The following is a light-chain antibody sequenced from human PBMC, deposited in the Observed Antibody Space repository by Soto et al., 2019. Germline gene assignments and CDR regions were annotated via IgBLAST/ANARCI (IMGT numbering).Light chain of an antibody. J-gene: IGKJ1*01. CDR1: QGIRND. CDR3: LQDYNYPRT. V-gene: IGKV1-6*01. Sequence: AIQMTQSPSSLSASVGDRVTITFRASQGIRNDLGWYQQKPGKAPKLLIYAASSLQSGVPSRFSGSGSGTDFTLTISSLQPEDFATDYCLQDYNYPRTFGQGTKVEI. CDR2: AAS.